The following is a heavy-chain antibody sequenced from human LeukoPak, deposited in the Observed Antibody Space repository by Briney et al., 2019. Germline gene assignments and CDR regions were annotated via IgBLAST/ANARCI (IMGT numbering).Heavy chain of an antibody. V-gene: IGHV1-24*01. J-gene: IGHJ5*02. CDR1: GYTLTELS. Sequence: ASVKVSCKVSGYTLTELSMHWVRQAPGKGLEWMGGFDPEDGETIYAQKFQGRVTMTEDTSTDTAYMELSSLRSEDTAVYYCATDDGSYNWFDPWGQGTLVTVSS. CDR2: FDPEDGET. CDR3: ATDDGSYNWFDP. D-gene: IGHD3-10*01.